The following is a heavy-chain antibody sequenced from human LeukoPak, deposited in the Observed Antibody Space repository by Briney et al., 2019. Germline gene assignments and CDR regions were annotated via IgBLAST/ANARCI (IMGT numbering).Heavy chain of an antibody. J-gene: IGHJ5*02. CDR1: GFTFSSYW. Sequence: GGSLRLSCAASGFTFSSYWMHWVRQAPAKGLVWVSRINNDGSSTSYADSVKGRFTISRDNAKNTLYLQMNSLRAEDTAVYYCARPTKEGSSWYWWFDPWGQGTLVTVSS. V-gene: IGHV3-74*01. D-gene: IGHD6-13*01. CDR3: ARPTKEGSSWYWWFDP. CDR2: INNDGSST.